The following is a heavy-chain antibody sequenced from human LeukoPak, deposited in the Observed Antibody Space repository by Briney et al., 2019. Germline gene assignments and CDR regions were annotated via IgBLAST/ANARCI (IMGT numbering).Heavy chain of an antibody. Sequence: GGSLRLSCAASGFTFYNYAMSWVRQAPGKGLEWVSSIWGSGSSTYYADSVKGRFTVSRDNSKNTLYLQINSLRGEDTAVYYCAKGKYSSGGVPDYWGQGPLVTVSS. V-gene: IGHV3-23*01. CDR3: AKGKYSSGGVPDY. CDR1: GFTFYNYA. D-gene: IGHD6-19*01. CDR2: IWGSGSST. J-gene: IGHJ4*02.